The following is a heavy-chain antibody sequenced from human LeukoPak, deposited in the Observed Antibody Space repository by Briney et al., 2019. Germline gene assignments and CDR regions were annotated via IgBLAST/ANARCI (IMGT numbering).Heavy chain of an antibody. V-gene: IGHV3-23*01. Sequence: GGSLRLSCAVSGFTFNSCAMGWVRQAPGKGLEWVSAISGGGGNTYYADSVKGRFTISRDNAKNSLYLQMNSLRAEDTAVYYCARRASSVAGSYYFDYWGQGTLVTVSS. CDR3: ARRASSVAGSYYFDY. CDR2: ISGGGGNT. J-gene: IGHJ4*02. D-gene: IGHD6-19*01. CDR1: GFTFNSCA.